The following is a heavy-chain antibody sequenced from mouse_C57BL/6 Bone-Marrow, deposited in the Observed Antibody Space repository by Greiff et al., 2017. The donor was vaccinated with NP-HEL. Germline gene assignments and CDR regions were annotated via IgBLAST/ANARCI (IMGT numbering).Heavy chain of an antibody. V-gene: IGHV1-82*01. CDR2: IYPGDGDT. Sequence: VKLMESGPELVKPGASVKISCKASGYAFSSSWMNWVKQRPGKGLEWIGRIYPGDGDTNYNGKFKGQATLTADKSSSTAYMQLSSLTSEDSAVYFCARWGGSRSAYWGQGTLVTVSA. CDR3: ARWGGSRSAY. D-gene: IGHD1-1*01. CDR1: GYAFSSSW. J-gene: IGHJ3*01.